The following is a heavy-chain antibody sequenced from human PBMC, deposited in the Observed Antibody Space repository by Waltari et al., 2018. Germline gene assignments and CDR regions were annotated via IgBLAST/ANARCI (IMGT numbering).Heavy chain of an antibody. CDR3: APHPRYDYGDKFDY. Sequence: EVQLVESGGGLVQPGGSLRLSCSASGFTFSSYALRWVRPAPGKGLEWVSAISGSGGSTYYADSVKGRFTISRDNSKNTLYLQMNSLRAEDTAVYYCAPHPRYDYGDKFDYWGQGTLVTVSS. V-gene: IGHV3-23*04. CDR2: ISGSGGST. CDR1: GFTFSSYA. D-gene: IGHD4-17*01. J-gene: IGHJ4*02.